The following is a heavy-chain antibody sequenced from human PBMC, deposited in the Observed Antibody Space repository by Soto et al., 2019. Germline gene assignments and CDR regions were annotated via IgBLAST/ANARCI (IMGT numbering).Heavy chain of an antibody. Sequence: GASVKVCCKACGYSFCSYDINWARQETGQGLEWMGWMNPNSGDTNYPQKFQGRVTMTRNTSIATAYMELSSLRSEDTAVYYCARGLKFTTPLVRGVNPYYYYYMDVWGEGTTVTVSS. D-gene: IGHD3-10*01. CDR3: ARGLKFTTPLVRGVNPYYYYYMDV. V-gene: IGHV1-8*01. CDR2: MNPNSGDT. J-gene: IGHJ6*03. CDR1: GYSFCSYD.